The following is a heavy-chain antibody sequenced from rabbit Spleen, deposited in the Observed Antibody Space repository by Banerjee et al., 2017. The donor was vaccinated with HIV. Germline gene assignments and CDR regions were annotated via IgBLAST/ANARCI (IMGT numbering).Heavy chain of an antibody. CDR1: GFSFSNSDF. Sequence: QSLEESGGDLVKPGASLTLTCTASGFSFSNSDFMRWVRQAPGKGLEWIGCIYTGSGSTWYASWAKGRFTISKTSSTTVTLQMTSLTAADTATYFCARDLDDGSNFIFNLWGPGTLVTVS. CDR3: ARDLDDGSNFIFNL. V-gene: IGHV1S40*01. D-gene: IGHD3-1*01. J-gene: IGHJ4*01. CDR2: IYTGSGST.